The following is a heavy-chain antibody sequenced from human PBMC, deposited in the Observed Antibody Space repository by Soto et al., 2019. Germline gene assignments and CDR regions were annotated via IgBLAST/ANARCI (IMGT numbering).Heavy chain of an antibody. CDR2: IYYSGST. CDR3: AREAGGGAPGVLELRGYYYYGMDV. CDR1: GGSISSGYYY. D-gene: IGHD1-7*01. V-gene: IGHV4-30-4*01. Sequence: KSSETLSLTCSVSGGSISSGYYYWSWIRQPPGKGLEWIGNIYYSGSTYYNPSLKSRVTISVDTSKNQFSLKLSSATAADTAVYYCAREAGGGAPGVLELRGYYYYGMDVWGQGTTVTVSS. J-gene: IGHJ6*02.